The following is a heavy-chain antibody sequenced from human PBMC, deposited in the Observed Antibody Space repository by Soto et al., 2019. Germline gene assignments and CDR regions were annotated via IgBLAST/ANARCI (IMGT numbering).Heavy chain of an antibody. D-gene: IGHD3-10*01. CDR3: ARDRGASKGFDP. V-gene: IGHV3-30-3*01. J-gene: IGHJ5*02. CDR1: AFTFTSYA. CDR2: ISNDGSNK. Sequence: GGSLRLSCPASAFTFTSYAMHWVRQAPGKGLEWVAVISNDGSNKYYADAVKGRFTISRDNSKNTLYLQMNSLRAEDTAVYYCARDRGASKGFDPWGQGTLVTVSS.